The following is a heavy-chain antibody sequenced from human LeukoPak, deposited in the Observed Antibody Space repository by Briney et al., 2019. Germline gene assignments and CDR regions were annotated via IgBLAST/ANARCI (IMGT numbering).Heavy chain of an antibody. CDR2: ISGSGGST. V-gene: IGHV3-23*01. J-gene: IGHJ4*02. Sequence: GGSLRLSCAASGFTFSSYAMSWVRQAPGKGLEWVSAISGSGGSTYYADSVKGRFTISRDNSKNTLYLQMNSLRAEDTAVYYCXKDYHDSSGYLTGFDYWGQGTLVTVSS. CDR1: GFTFSSYA. CDR3: XKDYHDSSGYLTGFDY. D-gene: IGHD3-22*01.